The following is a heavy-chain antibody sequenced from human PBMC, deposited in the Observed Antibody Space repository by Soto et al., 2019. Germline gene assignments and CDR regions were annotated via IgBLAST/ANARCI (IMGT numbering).Heavy chain of an antibody. CDR2: INPNSGGT. V-gene: IGHV1-2*04. Sequence: XSVRVSCKASGYTFTGYYMHWVRQAPGQGLEWMGWINPNSGGTNYAQKFQGWVTMTRDTSISTAYMELSRLRSDDTAVYYCARGYSSSWYHSVSLPRYWGQGTLVTVSS. CDR3: ARGYSSSWYHSVSLPRY. D-gene: IGHD6-13*01. J-gene: IGHJ4*02. CDR1: GYTFTGYY.